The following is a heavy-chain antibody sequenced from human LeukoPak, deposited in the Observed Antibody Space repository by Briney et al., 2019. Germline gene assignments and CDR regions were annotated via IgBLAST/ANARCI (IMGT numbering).Heavy chain of an antibody. J-gene: IGHJ5*02. CDR1: GYTFTGYY. D-gene: IGHD4-17*01. V-gene: IGHV1-2*02. Sequence: ASVKVSCKASGYTFTGYYMHWVRQAPGQGLEWMGWINPNSGGTNYAQKFQGRVTMTRDTSISTAYMELSRLRSDDTAVYYCARDRDYDDYRGNWFDPWGQGTLVTVSS. CDR2: INPNSGGT. CDR3: ARDRDYDDYRGNWFDP.